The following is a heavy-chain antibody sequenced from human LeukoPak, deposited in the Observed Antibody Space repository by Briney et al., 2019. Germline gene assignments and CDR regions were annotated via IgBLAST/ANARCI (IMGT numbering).Heavy chain of an antibody. V-gene: IGHV3-21*01. CDR1: GFTFRSYR. Sequence: GGSLRLSCAASGFTFRSYRMNWVRQAPGKGLEWVSSISSSSSYIYYADSVKGRFTISRDNAKNSMYLQMKSLRAEDTAVYYCAKNYGSGSSVKYYYYMDVWGKGTTVTVSS. D-gene: IGHD3-10*01. CDR3: AKNYGSGSSVKYYYYMDV. J-gene: IGHJ6*03. CDR2: ISSSSSYI.